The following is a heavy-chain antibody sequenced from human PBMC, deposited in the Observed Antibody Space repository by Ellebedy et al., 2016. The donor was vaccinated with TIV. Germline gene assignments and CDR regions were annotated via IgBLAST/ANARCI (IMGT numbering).Heavy chain of an antibody. CDR3: ARDRSFFAGDSSGYTH. Sequence: SETLSLTXTVSGGSISSGGYYWRWILQHPGKGLEWIGYIYYSGSTYYNPSLKSRVTISVDTSKNQFSLKLSSVTAADTAVYYCARDRSFFAGDSSGYTHWGQGTLVTVSS. V-gene: IGHV4-31*03. CDR1: GGSISSGGYY. J-gene: IGHJ4*02. CDR2: IYYSGST. D-gene: IGHD3-22*01.